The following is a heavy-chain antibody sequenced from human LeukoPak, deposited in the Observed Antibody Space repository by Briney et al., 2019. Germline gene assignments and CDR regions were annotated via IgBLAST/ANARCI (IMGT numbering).Heavy chain of an antibody. V-gene: IGHV4-38-2*02. CDR3: ARPHSSSSYGAFDI. J-gene: IGHJ3*02. CDR1: SYSISSGYH. CDR2: IYHTGST. D-gene: IGHD6-13*01. Sequence: SETLSLTCSISSYSISSGYHWGWTRQPPGKGLEWIGSIYHTGSTHYNPSLKSRVTISVDTSKNQFSLKLSSVTAADTALYYCARPHSSSSYGAFDIWGQGTMVTVSS.